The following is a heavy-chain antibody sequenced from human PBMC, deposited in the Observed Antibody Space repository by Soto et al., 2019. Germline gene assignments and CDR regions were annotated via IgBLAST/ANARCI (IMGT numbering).Heavy chain of an antibody. CDR3: ARALKGYCSGGSCSVFDY. CDR1: GFTFSSYG. Sequence: QVQLVESGGGVVQPGRALRLSCAASGFTFSSYGMHGVHQAPGKGLEWVAVIWYDGSNKYYADSVKGRFTISRDNSKNTLYLQMNSLRAEDTAVYYCARALKGYCSGGSCSVFDYWGQGTLVTVSS. V-gene: IGHV3-33*01. CDR2: IWYDGSNK. J-gene: IGHJ4*02. D-gene: IGHD2-15*01.